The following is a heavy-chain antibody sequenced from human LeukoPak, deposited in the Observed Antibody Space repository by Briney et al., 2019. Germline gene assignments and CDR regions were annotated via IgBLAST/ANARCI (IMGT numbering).Heavy chain of an antibody. CDR2: IIPIFGTA. D-gene: IGHD3-22*01. V-gene: IGHV1-69*05. J-gene: IGHJ3*02. Sequence: SVKVSCKASGGTFSSYAISWVRQAPGRGLEWMGGIIPIFGTANYAQKFQGRVTITTDESTSTAYMELSSLRSEDTAVYYCAREDDSSSGAFDIWGQGTMVTVSS. CDR3: AREDDSSSGAFDI. CDR1: GGTFSSYA.